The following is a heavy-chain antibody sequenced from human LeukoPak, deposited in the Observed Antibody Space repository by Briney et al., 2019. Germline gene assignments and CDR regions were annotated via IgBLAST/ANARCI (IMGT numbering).Heavy chain of an antibody. CDR3: ARGSSSSPLNLDY. CDR1: GGSFSGYF. D-gene: IGHD6-6*01. CDR2: IYHSGST. J-gene: IGHJ4*02. Sequence: SETLSLTCAVYGGSFSGYFWSWIRQPPGKGLEWIGYIYHSGSTYYSPSLNSRLTISVDRSKNQFSLKLSSVTAADTAVYYCARGSSSSPLNLDYWGQGTLVTVSS. V-gene: IGHV4-34*01.